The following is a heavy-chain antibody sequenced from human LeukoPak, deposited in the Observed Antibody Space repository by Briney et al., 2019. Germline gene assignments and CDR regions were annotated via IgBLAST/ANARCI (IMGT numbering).Heavy chain of an antibody. CDR1: GYSFTTYD. CDR2: MNPNSGKT. CDR3: ARGLSPSDY. V-gene: IGHV1-8*01. J-gene: IGHJ4*02. Sequence: AAVNVSFKSSGYSFTTYDFNWVRQAPGQGLEGMGCMNPNSGKTNFVQKFHGRATMTMPTSIRTASMYVSRLPSEDTAVYYCARGLSPSDYWGQGTLVTVSS.